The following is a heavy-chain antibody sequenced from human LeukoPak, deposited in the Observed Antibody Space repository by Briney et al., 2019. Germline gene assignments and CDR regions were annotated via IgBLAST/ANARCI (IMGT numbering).Heavy chain of an antibody. CDR2: ISSSGSTI. D-gene: IGHD1-26*01. Sequence: GGPLRLSCAASGFTFSDYYMSWIRQAPGKGLEWVSYISSSGSTIYYADSVKGRFTISRDNAKNSLYLQMNSLRAEDTAVYYCAGIVGVRTVRYFDYWGQGTLVTVSS. J-gene: IGHJ4*02. V-gene: IGHV3-11*04. CDR1: GFTFSDYY. CDR3: AGIVGVRTVRYFDY.